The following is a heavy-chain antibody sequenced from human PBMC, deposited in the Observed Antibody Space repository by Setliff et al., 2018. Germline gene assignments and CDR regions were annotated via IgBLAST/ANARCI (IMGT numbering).Heavy chain of an antibody. CDR3: GRASPAGFGDYYYYYYMDV. Sequence: SVKVSCKASGGTFSSYAISWVRQAPGQGLEWMGGIIPIFGTANYAQKFQGRVTITADESTSTAYMELSSLRSEDTAVYYCGRASPAGFGDYYYYYYMDVWGKGTTVTVSS. J-gene: IGHJ6*03. V-gene: IGHV1-69*13. D-gene: IGHD4-17*01. CDR1: GGTFSSYA. CDR2: IIPIFGTA.